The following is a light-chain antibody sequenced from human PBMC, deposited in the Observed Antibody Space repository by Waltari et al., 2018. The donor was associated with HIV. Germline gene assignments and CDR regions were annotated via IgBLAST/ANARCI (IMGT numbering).Light chain of an antibody. J-gene: IGKJ4*01. Sequence: EIVMTQSPATLSVSPGERATLSCRASQSVSSNLAWYQQKPGQAPRLLIYGASTRATGIPARFSGSGSGTEFTLTISSLQSEDFAVYYCQQYNNWPPRRQLTFGGGTKVEIK. CDR3: QQYNNWPPRRQLT. V-gene: IGKV3D-15*01. CDR1: QSVSSN. CDR2: GAS.